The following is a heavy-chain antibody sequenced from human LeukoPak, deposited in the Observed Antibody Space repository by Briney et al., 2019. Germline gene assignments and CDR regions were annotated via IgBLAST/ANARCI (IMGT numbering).Heavy chain of an antibody. V-gene: IGHV4-39*07. CDR1: GGSISSSSYY. D-gene: IGHD4-17*01. Sequence: SETLSLTCTVSGGSISSSSYYWGWIRQPPGKGLEWIGSIYYSGSTYYNPSLKSRVSISVDTSKNQFSLKLSSVTAADTAVYYCARDYGDLWYFDLWGRGTLVTVSS. CDR2: IYYSGST. J-gene: IGHJ2*01. CDR3: ARDYGDLWYFDL.